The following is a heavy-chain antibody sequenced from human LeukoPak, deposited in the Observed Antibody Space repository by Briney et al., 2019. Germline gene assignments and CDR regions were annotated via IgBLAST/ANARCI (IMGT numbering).Heavy chain of an antibody. Sequence: ASVKVSCKASGYTFTSYDINWVRQATGQGLEWMGWMNPNSGNTGYAQKFQGRVTMTRNTSISTAYMELSSLRSEDTAVYYCARGRRSSGYRRTNWFDPWGRGTLVTVSS. CDR1: GYTFTSYD. V-gene: IGHV1-8*01. CDR3: ARGRRSSGYRRTNWFDP. D-gene: IGHD6-19*01. J-gene: IGHJ5*02. CDR2: MNPNSGNT.